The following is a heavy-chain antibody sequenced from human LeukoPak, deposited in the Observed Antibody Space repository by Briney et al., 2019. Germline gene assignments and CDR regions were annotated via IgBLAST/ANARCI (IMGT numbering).Heavy chain of an antibody. CDR2: ISYDGSSK. CDR3: ARRAGIYSHPYDY. V-gene: IGHV3-30*14. J-gene: IGHJ4*02. CDR1: GFSFNTYA. D-gene: IGHD1-14*01. Sequence: GRSLRLSCAASGFSFNTYAIHWVRQAPGKGLEWVAVISYDGSSKYYSDSVKGRFSISRDSSKNTLYLQMNSLRAEDTAVYYCARRAGIYSHPYDYWGQGTLVTVSS.